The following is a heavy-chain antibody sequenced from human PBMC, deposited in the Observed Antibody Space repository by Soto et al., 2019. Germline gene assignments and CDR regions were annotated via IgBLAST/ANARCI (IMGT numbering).Heavy chain of an antibody. CDR2: IYYSGNT. J-gene: IGHJ6*02. CDR1: GGSVSSYY. V-gene: IGHV4-59*02. Sequence: QVQLQESGPGLVKPSETLSLTCTVSGGSVSSYYWSWIRQPPGKGLEWIGYIYYSGNTNYNPSLKSRVTISVDTSKNQFSLKLSSVTAADTAVYYCARVGRDYGDSIYYYGMDVWGQGTTVTVSS. D-gene: IGHD4-17*01. CDR3: ARVGRDYGDSIYYYGMDV.